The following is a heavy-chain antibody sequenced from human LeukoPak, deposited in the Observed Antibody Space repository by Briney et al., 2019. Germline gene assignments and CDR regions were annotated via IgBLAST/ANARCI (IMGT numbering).Heavy chain of an antibody. Sequence: ASVKVSCKASGYTFTSYGISWVRQAPGQGLEWMGWISAYNGNTNYAQKLQGRVTMTTDTSTSTAYVELRSLRSDDTAVYYCARDHDVSWFDPWGQGTLVTVSS. CDR1: GYTFTSYG. CDR3: ARDHDVSWFDP. D-gene: IGHD2/OR15-2a*01. V-gene: IGHV1-18*01. J-gene: IGHJ5*02. CDR2: ISAYNGNT.